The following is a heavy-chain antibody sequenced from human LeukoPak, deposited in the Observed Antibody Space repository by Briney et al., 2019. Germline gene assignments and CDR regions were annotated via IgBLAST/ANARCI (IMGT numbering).Heavy chain of an antibody. V-gene: IGHV3-48*04. CDR2: ISSSSSTI. D-gene: IGHD3-10*01. CDR1: GFTFSSYS. J-gene: IGHJ6*03. CDR3: AKGQVVRGVTRNYYYYYYMDV. Sequence: GGSLRLSCAASGFTFSSYSMNWVRQAPGKGLEWVSYISSSSSTIYYADSAKGRFTISRDNAKNSLYLQMNSLRAEDTALYYCAKGQVVRGVTRNYYYYYYMDVWGKGTTVTISS.